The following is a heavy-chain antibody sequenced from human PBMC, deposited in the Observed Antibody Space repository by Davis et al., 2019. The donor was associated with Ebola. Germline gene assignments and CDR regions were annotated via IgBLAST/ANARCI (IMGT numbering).Heavy chain of an antibody. J-gene: IGHJ1*01. V-gene: IGHV1-69*13. CDR1: GGTFSSYA. CDR2: IIPIFGTA. D-gene: IGHD4-23*01. Sequence: SVKVSCKASGGTFSSYAISWVRQAPGQGLEWMGGIIPIFGTANYAQKFQGRVTITADESTSTAYMELSSLRSEDTAVYYCARETGSGDDYGGTEYFQHWGQGTLVTVSS. CDR3: ARETGSGDDYGGTEYFQH.